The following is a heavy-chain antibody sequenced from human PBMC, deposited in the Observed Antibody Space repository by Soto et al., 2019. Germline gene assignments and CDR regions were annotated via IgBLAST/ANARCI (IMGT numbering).Heavy chain of an antibody. V-gene: IGHV4-38-2*02. CDR1: GDSVTHGFY. J-gene: IGHJ5*02. CDR2: VYPSGNT. Sequence: PSETLSLTCTASGDSVTHGFYWGWIRQSAGQGLEWLGTVYPSGNTYYNPSVRGRVSMSIDPSKNQFSLSLTSVTAADTARYFCVGSTACHNWFDAWGQRTLVTVSS. CDR3: VGSTACHNWFDA.